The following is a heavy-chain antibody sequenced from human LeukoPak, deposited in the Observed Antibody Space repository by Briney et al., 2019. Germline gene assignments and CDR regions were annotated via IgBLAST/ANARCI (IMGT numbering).Heavy chain of an antibody. CDR1: GFTFSNYA. CDR2: ISGSGGST. V-gene: IGHV3-23*01. CDR3: AKGAYYDFWSGYYADY. D-gene: IGHD3-3*01. J-gene: IGHJ4*02. Sequence: GGSLRLSCAASGFTFSNYAMSWVRQAPGKGLEWVSAISGSGGSTYYADSVKGRFTISRDNSKNTLYLQMNSLRAEDTAVYYCAKGAYYDFWSGYYADYWGQGTLVTVSS.